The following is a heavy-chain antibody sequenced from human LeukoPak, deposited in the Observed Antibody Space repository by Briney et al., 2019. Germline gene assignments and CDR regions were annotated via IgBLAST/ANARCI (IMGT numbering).Heavy chain of an antibody. CDR1: GFTFSDYY. CDR2: ISGNGGDI. J-gene: IGHJ6*04. D-gene: IGHD3-10*02. V-gene: IGHV3-11*04. CDR3: AELGVTMIGGV. Sequence: GGSLRLSCAASGFTFSDYYMSWIRQAPGKGLEWLSYISGNGGDIQYADSVKGRFTISRDNAKNSLYLQMNSLRAEDTAGYYCAELGVTMIGGVWGKGTTVTISS.